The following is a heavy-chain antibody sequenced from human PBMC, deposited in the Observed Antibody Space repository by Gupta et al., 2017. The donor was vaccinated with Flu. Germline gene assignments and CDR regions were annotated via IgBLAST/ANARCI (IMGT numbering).Heavy chain of an antibody. J-gene: IGHJ6*02. CDR1: GFTFSSYS. Sequence: EVQLVESGGGLVKPGGSLRLSCAASGFTFSSYSMNWVRQAPGKGLEWVSAISSSSSYIYYADSVKGRFTISRDNAKNSLYLQMNSLRAEDTAVYYCAIDLYYYYGMDVWGQGTTVTVSS. CDR2: ISSSSSYI. CDR3: AIDLYYYYGMDV. V-gene: IGHV3-21*01.